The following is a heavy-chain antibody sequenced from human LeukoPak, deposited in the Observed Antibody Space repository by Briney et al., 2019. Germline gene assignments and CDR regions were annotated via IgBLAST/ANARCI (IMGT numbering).Heavy chain of an antibody. V-gene: IGHV3-30*02. CDR3: VKDFGWGFDY. J-gene: IGHJ4*02. CDR1: GFTFSAYG. CDR2: ILYDGSNK. D-gene: IGHD7-27*01. Sequence: GGSLRLSCGASGFTFSAYGMHWVRQAPGKGLEWVAFILYDGSNKYYADSVKGRFTISRDNSKDTLYLQMNSLRPEDTAVYYCVKDFGWGFDYWGQGTLVTVSS.